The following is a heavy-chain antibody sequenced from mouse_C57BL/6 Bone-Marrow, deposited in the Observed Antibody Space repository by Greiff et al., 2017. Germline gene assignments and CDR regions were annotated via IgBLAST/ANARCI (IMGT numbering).Heavy chain of an antibody. CDR2: FHPYNDDT. J-gene: IGHJ2*01. V-gene: IGHV1-47*01. CDR3: GRRGNYGGYYFDY. CDR1: GYTFTTYP. D-gene: IGHD2-1*01. Sequence: VKLMASGAELVKPGASVKMSCKASGYTFTTYPLEWMKQTHGKSLEWIGNFHPYNDDTKYNDKFKGKATLTVEKSSSTVYLELSRLTSDDSTVNYCGRRGNYGGYYFDYWGQGTTLTVSS.